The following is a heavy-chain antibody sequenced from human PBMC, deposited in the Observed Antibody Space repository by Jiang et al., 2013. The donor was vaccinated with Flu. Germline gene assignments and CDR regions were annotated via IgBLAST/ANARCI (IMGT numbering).Heavy chain of an antibody. D-gene: IGHD1-26*01. CDR3: ARSQGGSGSYFDVHWFDP. J-gene: IGHJ5*02. Sequence: TFSGFSLSTSGMRVSWIRQPPGKALEWLARIDWDDDKFYSTSLKTRLTISKDTSKNQVVLTMTNMDPVDTATYYCARSQGGSGSYFDVHWFDPWGQGTLVTVSS. V-gene: IGHV2-70*04. CDR1: GFSLSTSGMR. CDR2: IDWDDDK.